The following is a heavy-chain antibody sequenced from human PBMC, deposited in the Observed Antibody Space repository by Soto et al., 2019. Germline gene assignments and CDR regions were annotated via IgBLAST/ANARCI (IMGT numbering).Heavy chain of an antibody. J-gene: IGHJ6*02. D-gene: IGHD2-2*01. CDR1: GGTFSSYA. V-gene: IGHV1-69*13. CDR2: IIPIFGTA. Sequence: GASVKVSCKASGGTFSSYAISWVRQAPGQGLEWMGGIIPIFGTANYAQKFQGRVTITADESTSTAYMELSSLRSEDTAVHYCAGPIPNQPHYYYYYYGMDVWGQGTTVTVSS. CDR3: AGPIPNQPHYYYYYYGMDV.